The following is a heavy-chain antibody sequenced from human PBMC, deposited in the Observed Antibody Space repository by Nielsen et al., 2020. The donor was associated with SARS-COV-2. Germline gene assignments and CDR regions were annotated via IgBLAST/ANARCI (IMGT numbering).Heavy chain of an antibody. J-gene: IGHJ3*02. Sequence: SETLSLTCSVSGAAVSSYYWTWIRQPPGKGLEWIGYIHYSGSTNYNPSLKSRVAISVDTSKNQLSLNLTSVTAADTAVYYCARQRSMITLGGITGGAFDIWGQGTIVTVAS. CDR3: ARQRSMITLGGITGGAFDI. CDR1: GAAVSSYY. CDR2: IHYSGST. D-gene: IGHD3-16*01. V-gene: IGHV4-59*08.